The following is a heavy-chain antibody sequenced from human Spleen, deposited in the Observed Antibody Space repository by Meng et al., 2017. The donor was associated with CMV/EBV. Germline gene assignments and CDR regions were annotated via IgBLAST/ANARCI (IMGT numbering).Heavy chain of an antibody. J-gene: IGHJ5*02. D-gene: IGHD4/OR15-4a*01. CDR1: GYTFTSYA. V-gene: IGHV1-3*02. CDR2: SNAGNGNT. Sequence: ASVKVSCKASGYTFTSYAMHWVRQAPGQRLEWMGWSNAGNGNTKYSQEFQGRVTLTRDTSISTAYMELSRLRSDDTAVYYCARDDYGANSNWFDPWGQGTLVTVSS. CDR3: ARDDYGANSNWFDP.